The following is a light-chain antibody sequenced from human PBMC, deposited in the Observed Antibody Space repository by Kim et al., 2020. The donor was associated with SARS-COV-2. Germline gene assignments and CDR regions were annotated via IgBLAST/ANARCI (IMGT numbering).Light chain of an antibody. CDR3: AAWDDSLGGV. J-gene: IGLJ3*02. Sequence: ELTQPPSASGTPGQRVTISCSGSSSNIGSNYVYWYQQLPGTTPKLLIYRNDQRPSVVPGRFSGSKSGTSASLAISGLQSEDEADYYCAAWDDSLGGVF. V-gene: IGLV1-47*01. CDR1: SSNIGSNY. CDR2: RND.